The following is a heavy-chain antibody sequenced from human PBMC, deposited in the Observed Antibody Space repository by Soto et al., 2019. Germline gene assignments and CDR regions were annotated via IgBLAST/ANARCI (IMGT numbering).Heavy chain of an antibody. CDR3: ARGWYQLPHPLYYFDY. CDR1: GDRVSSNSAA. Sequence: PSQTLSLTCAISGDRVSSNSAAWNWIRPSPSRGLEWLGRTYYRSKWYNDYAVSVKSRITINPDTSKNQFSLQLNSVTPEDTAVYYCARGWYQLPHPLYYFDYWGQGTLVTVSS. D-gene: IGHD2-2*01. V-gene: IGHV6-1*01. CDR2: TYYRSKWYN. J-gene: IGHJ4*02.